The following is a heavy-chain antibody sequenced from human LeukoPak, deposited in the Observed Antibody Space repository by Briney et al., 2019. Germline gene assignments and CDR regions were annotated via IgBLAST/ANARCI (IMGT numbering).Heavy chain of an antibody. D-gene: IGHD5-24*01. CDR2: ISSRSESK. V-gene: IGHV3-48*02. J-gene: IGHJ6*02. Sequence: GGSLRLSCAASGFTFSTSGMNWVRQAPGKGLEWVAYISSRSESKYYAASVKGRFTISRDNAHNSSYLQMNSLRDDDTAVYYCARVWQLGVWGQGTAVTVSS. CDR3: ARVWQLGV. CDR1: GFTFSTSG.